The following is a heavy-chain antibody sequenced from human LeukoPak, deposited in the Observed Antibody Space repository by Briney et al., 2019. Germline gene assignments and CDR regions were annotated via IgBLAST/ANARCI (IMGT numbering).Heavy chain of an antibody. CDR3: TRGAGWLIDY. D-gene: IGHD3-16*01. Sequence: SETLSLTCTVSGGSISSYYWSWIRQPPGKGLEWIGYIYYSGSTNYNPSLKSRVTISVDTSKNQFSLKLSSVTAADTAVYYCTRGAGWLIDYWGQGILVTVSS. CDR2: IYYSGST. CDR1: GGSISSYY. J-gene: IGHJ4*02. V-gene: IGHV4-59*12.